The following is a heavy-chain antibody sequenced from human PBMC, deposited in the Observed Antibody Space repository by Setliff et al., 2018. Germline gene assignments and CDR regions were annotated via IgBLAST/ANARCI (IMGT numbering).Heavy chain of an antibody. D-gene: IGHD2-15*01. Sequence: SETLSLTCAVSGSAISSGHYWGWIRQPPGKGLEWIGSFRPSGKTYYNPSLRSRVTMSLDASKNRFSLNLTSVTAADTAVYFCATSGFCSSGSCYSFDDWGQGALVTVSA. CDR3: ATSGFCSSGSCYSFDD. V-gene: IGHV4-38-2*01. CDR2: FRPSGKT. CDR1: GSAISSGHY. J-gene: IGHJ4*02.